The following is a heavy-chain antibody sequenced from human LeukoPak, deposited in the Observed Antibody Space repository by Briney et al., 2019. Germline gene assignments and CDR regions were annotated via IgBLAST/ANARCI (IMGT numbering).Heavy chain of an antibody. J-gene: IGHJ4*02. CDR1: GGSISSYY. V-gene: IGHV4-59*08. CDR3: ARQERDGYYFDY. CDR2: IYYGGST. Sequence: SETLSLTCTVSGGSISSYYWSWIRQPPGKGLEWIGYIYYGGSTNYNPSLKSRVTISVDTSKNQFSLKLSSVTAADTAVYYCARQERDGYYFDYWGQGTLVTVSS. D-gene: IGHD5-24*01.